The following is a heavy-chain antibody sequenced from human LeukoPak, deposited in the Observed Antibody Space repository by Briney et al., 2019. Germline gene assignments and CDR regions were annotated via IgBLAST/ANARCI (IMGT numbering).Heavy chain of an antibody. D-gene: IGHD6-13*01. V-gene: IGHV1-2*02. CDR3: ARGETEETGTRPDAFDI. CDR1: GYTFTGYY. CDR2: INPNSGDT. Sequence: GASVKVSCKASGYTFTGYYMHWVRQAPGQGLEWMGWINPNSGDTKYAQKFRGRVTMTRDTPISTAYMELTRLRSDDSAVYYCARGETEETGTRPDAFDIWGQGTMVTVSS. J-gene: IGHJ3*02.